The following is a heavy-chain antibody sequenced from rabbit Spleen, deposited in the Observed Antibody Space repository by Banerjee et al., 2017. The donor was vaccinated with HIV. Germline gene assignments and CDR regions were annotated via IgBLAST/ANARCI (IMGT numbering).Heavy chain of an antibody. J-gene: IGHJ4*01. CDR2: INSFSGGS. D-gene: IGHD1-1*01. CDR3: ARDLVGVIGWNFYL. CDR1: GFSFSYGYV. Sequence: QSLEESGGDLVKPEGSLTLICTASGFSFSYGYVMCWVRQAPGKGLEWIACINSFSGGSVYATWAKGRFTISRTSSTTVTLRMTSLTAADRATYFCARDLVGVIGWNFYLWGPGTLVTVS. V-gene: IGHV1S40*01.